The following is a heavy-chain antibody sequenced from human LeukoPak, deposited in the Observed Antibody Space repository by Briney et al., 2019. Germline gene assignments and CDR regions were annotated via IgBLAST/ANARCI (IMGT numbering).Heavy chain of an antibody. J-gene: IGHJ4*02. CDR2: ISAYNGNT. V-gene: IGHV1-18*01. Sequence: SVKVSCKASGYTFTSYGISWVRRAPGQGLEWMGWISAYNGNTNYAQKLQGRVTMTTDTSTSTAYMELRSLRSDDTAVYYCARAPGYCSGGSCYFYFDYWGQGTLVTVSS. D-gene: IGHD2-15*01. CDR3: ARAPGYCSGGSCYFYFDY. CDR1: GYTFTSYG.